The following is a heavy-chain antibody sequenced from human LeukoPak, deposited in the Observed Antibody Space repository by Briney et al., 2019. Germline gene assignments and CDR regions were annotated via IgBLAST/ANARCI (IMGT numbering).Heavy chain of an antibody. J-gene: IGHJ4*02. D-gene: IGHD6-19*01. CDR2: INPSVGST. V-gene: IGHV1-46*01. CDR1: GYTFTIYH. Sequence: ASVKVSCKASGYTFTIYHMHWVRPAPGQGLGWMGIINPSVGSTSYAQKSQGRVTMTRDTSTSTVYMELSSLRSEDTAVYYCASRDSGWHFSWGQGTLVTVSS. CDR3: ASRDSGWHFS.